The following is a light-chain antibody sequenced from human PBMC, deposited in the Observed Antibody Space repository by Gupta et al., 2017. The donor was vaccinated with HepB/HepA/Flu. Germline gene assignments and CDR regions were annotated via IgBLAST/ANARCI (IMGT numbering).Light chain of an antibody. CDR3: QQYYEHPYT. J-gene: IGKJ2*01. Sequence: DVRMTQSPSALSASIGDRITITCRASQDVRNYVAWFQQIPGRAPTSLIYSSSTLYSGVASKFTGSGSGTDFTLTIDNLQPEDFAIYYCQQYYEHPYTFGQGTRLEIK. CDR1: QDVRNY. CDR2: SSS. V-gene: IGKV1-16*02.